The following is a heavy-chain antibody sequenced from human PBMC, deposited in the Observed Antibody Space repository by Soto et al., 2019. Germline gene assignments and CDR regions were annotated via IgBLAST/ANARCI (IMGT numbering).Heavy chain of an antibody. V-gene: IGHV3-21*01. J-gene: IGHJ4*02. CDR3: ARAVWSYPQGAPDY. Sequence: EVQLVESGGGLVKPGGSLRLSCAASGFTFSSYSMNWVRQAPGKGLEWVSSITSSGNYIYYADSVKGRFTISRDNAKDSLSLQMNSLRGEDTAVYYCARAVWSYPQGAPDYWGQGTLVTVSS. CDR2: ITSSGNYI. CDR1: GFTFSSYS. D-gene: IGHD2-21*01.